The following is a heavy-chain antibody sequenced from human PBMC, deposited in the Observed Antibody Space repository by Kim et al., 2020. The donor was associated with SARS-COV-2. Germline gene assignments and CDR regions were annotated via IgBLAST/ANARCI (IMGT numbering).Heavy chain of an antibody. V-gene: IGHV1-69*06. D-gene: IGHD6-19*01. CDR3: ARGGIAVAPDY. CDR1: GGTFSSYA. CDR2: IIPIFVTP. Sequence: SVKVSCKASGGTFSSYAINWVRQAPGQGLEWMGGIIPIFVTPNYAQKFQGRVTITADKSTSTAYMGLSSLRSEDTAVYYCARGGIAVAPDYWGQGTLVTVSS. J-gene: IGHJ4*02.